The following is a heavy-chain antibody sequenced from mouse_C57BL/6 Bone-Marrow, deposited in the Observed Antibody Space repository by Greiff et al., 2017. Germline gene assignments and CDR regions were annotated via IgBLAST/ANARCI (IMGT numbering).Heavy chain of an antibody. Sequence: VQRVESGPGLVAPSQSLSITCPVSGFSLTSYGVDWVRQSPGKGLEWLGVIWGVGSTTYNYALKSRLRISKDNSKSQVFLKMNSLQTDDTAMYYCARRGGTEGLYFDYWGQGTTLT. V-gene: IGHV2-6*01. CDR2: IWGVGST. J-gene: IGHJ2*01. D-gene: IGHD4-1*01. CDR1: GFSLTSYG. CDR3: ARRGGTEGLYFDY.